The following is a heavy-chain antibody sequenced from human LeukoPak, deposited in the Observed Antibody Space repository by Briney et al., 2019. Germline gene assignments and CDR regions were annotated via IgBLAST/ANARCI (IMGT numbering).Heavy chain of an antibody. D-gene: IGHD6-13*01. V-gene: IGHV1-2*02. CDR2: INPNSGGT. Sequence: ASVKVSCKASGYTFTGYYMHWVRQAPGQGLEWMGWINPNSGGTNYAQKFQGRVTMTRDTSISTAYMELSRLRSDDTAVYYCARVGGRYSSSSKSGFDYWGQGTLVTVSS. CDR3: ARVGGRYSSSSKSGFDY. J-gene: IGHJ4*02. CDR1: GYTFTGYY.